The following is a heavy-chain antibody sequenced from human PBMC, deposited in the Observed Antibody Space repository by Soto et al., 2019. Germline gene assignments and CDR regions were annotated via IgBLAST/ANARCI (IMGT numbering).Heavy chain of an antibody. J-gene: IGHJ4*02. CDR3: ATLNRGYYGSGKYYFDY. D-gene: IGHD3-10*01. CDR2: INHSGST. CDR1: GGSFSGYY. Sequence: LSLTCAVYGGSFSGYYWSWIRQPPGKGLEWIGEINHSGSTNYNPSHKSRVTISVDTSKNQFSLKLSSVTAADTAVYYCATLNRGYYGSGKYYFDYWGQGTLVTVSS. V-gene: IGHV4-34*01.